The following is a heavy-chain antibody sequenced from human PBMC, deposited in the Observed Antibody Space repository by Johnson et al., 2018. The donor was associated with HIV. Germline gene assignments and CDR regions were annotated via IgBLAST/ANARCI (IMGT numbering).Heavy chain of an antibody. Sequence: LVESGGGLVQPGGSLRLSCSASGFSFSTYWMSWVRQAPGKGLEWVAKIKQDGGEMYYVDSVKGRFTISRDNAKNSLYLQMNSLRAEDTAVYYCARLSWDSDAFDIWGQGTMVTVSS. CDR2: IKQDGGEM. CDR1: GFSFSTYW. V-gene: IGHV3-7*02. CDR3: ARLSWDSDAFDI. D-gene: IGHD1-26*01. J-gene: IGHJ3*02.